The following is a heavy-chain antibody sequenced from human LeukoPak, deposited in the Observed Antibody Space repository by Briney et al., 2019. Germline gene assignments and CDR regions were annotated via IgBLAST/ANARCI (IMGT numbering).Heavy chain of an antibody. CDR3: ARVSGSGSYYTRYYYYYYMDV. CDR2: ISWNSGSI. CDR1: GFSFDDYA. D-gene: IGHD3-10*01. J-gene: IGHJ6*03. Sequence: GGSLRLSCAASGFSFDDYAMHWVRQAPGKGLEWVSGISWNSGSIGYVDSVKGRFTISRDNAKNSLYLQMNSLRAEDTAVYYCARVSGSGSYYTRYYYYYYMDVWGKGTTVTVSS. V-gene: IGHV3-9*01.